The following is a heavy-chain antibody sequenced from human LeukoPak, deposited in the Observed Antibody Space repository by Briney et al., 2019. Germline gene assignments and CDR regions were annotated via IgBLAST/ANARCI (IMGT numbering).Heavy chain of an antibody. D-gene: IGHD2-15*01. CDR2: ISYDGSNK. CDR1: GFTFSSYG. Sequence: GGSLRLSCAASGFTFSSYGMHWVRQAPGKGLEWVAVISYDGSNKYYADSVKGRFPISRDNSKNTLYLQMNSLRAEDTAVYYCAKTAATDYFDYWGQGTLVTVSS. V-gene: IGHV3-30*18. J-gene: IGHJ4*02. CDR3: AKTAATDYFDY.